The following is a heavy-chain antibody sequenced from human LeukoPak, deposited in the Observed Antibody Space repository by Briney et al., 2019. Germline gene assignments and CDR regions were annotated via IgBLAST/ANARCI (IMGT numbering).Heavy chain of an antibody. CDR2: ISGSGGST. D-gene: IGHD5-24*01. CDR3: AKDPRDGYNWFWLAN. J-gene: IGHJ4*02. CDR1: GFTFRSHA. Sequence: GGSLRLSCAASGFTFRSHAMSWVRQAPRKGLEWVSAISGSGGSTYYADSVKGRFTISRDNSKNTLYLEMNSLRAEDTAVYYCAKDPRDGYNWFWLANWGQGTLVTVSS. V-gene: IGHV3-23*01.